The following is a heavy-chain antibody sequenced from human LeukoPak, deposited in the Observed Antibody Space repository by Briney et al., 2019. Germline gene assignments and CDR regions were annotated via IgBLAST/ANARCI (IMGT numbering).Heavy chain of an antibody. V-gene: IGHV1-69*04. CDR1: GGTFSSYA. Sequence: ASVKVSCKASGGTFSSYAISWVRQAPGQGLEWMGRIIPILGIANYAQKFQGRVTITADKSTSTAYMELSSLRSEDTAVYYCARDRIEMATTLTYWGQGTLVTVSS. CDR2: IIPILGIA. D-gene: IGHD5-24*01. CDR3: ARDRIEMATTLTY. J-gene: IGHJ4*02.